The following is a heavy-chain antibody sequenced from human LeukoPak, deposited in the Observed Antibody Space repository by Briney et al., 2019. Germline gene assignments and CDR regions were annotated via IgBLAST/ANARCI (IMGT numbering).Heavy chain of an antibody. CDR1: GFTFSSYS. D-gene: IGHD1-7*01. V-gene: IGHV3-33*08. CDR2: IWYDGSSK. CDR3: ARDVNYDHHY. Sequence: PGGSLRLSCTTSGFTFSSYSMNWVRQAPGKGLEWVAVIWYDGSSKYYADSVKGRFTISRDNSKNTLYLQMNSLRAEDTAVYFCARDVNYDHHYWGQGTLVTVSS. J-gene: IGHJ4*02.